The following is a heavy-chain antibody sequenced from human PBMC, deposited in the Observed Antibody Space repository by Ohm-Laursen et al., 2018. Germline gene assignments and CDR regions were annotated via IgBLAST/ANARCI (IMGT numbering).Heavy chain of an antibody. J-gene: IGHJ4*02. V-gene: IGHV3-74*01. CDR1: GFIFTNYW. Sequence: SLRLSCTASGFIFTNYWMHWVRQAPGKGLVWVSRINSDGSTTNYADSVKGRFTISRDNSKNTLDLQMNSLRPEDTAVYYCVTESSTGYYRTADYWGQGTLVTVSS. CDR3: VTESSTGYYRTADY. D-gene: IGHD3-9*01. CDR2: INSDGSTT.